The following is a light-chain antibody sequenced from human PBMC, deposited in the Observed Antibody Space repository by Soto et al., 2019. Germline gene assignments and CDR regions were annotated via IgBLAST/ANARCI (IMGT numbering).Light chain of an antibody. Sequence: DIQMTQSPPTLWAFVGDRVTITCRASQRISSWLAWFQLKPGKAPKLLIYDASSLESGVPSRFSGSGSGTEFTLTIRSLKPDDFATYYCQQYNNYSTFGQGTKLDI. V-gene: IGKV1-5*01. J-gene: IGKJ1*01. CDR3: QQYNNYST. CDR2: DAS. CDR1: QRISSW.